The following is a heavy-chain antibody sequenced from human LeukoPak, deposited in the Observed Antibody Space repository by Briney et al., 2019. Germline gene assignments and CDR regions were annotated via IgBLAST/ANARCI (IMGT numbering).Heavy chain of an antibody. CDR2: ISAYNGNT. CDR3: ARAIHYDYVWGSYRSFGY. V-gene: IGHV1-18*01. Sequence: ASVKVSCKASGYTFTGYGISWVRQAPGQGLEWMGWISAYNGNTNYAQKLQGRVTMTTDTSTSTAYMELRSLRSDDTAVYYCARAIHYDYVWGSYRSFGYWGQGTLVTVSS. D-gene: IGHD3-16*02. CDR1: GYTFTGYG. J-gene: IGHJ4*02.